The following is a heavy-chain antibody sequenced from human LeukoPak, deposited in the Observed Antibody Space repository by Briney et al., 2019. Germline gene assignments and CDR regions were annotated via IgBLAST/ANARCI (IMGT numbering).Heavy chain of an antibody. J-gene: IGHJ2*01. CDR1: GGSISSGGYY. V-gene: IGHV4-30-2*01. Sequence: SETLSLTCTVSGGSISSGGYYWSWIRQPPGKGLEWIGYIYHSGSTYYNPSLKGRVTISVDRSKNQFSLKLSSVTAADTAVYYCARVPAKPTTIGDWYFDLWAVAPWSLSPQ. CDR3: ARVPAKPTTIGDWYFDL. CDR2: IYHSGST. D-gene: IGHD5-12*01.